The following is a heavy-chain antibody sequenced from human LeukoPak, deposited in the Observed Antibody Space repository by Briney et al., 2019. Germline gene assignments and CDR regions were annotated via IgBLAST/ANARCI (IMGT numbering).Heavy chain of an antibody. D-gene: IGHD3-10*01. J-gene: IGHJ4*02. Sequence: AGGSLRLSCAASGFTFSSYEMSWVRQAPGKGLEWVSYITSSGSTIYYADSVKGRFTISRDNAKNSLYLQMNSLRAEDTAVYYCARDAVRRFDYWGQGTLVTVSS. CDR2: ITSSGSTI. CDR1: GFTFSSYE. V-gene: IGHV3-48*03. CDR3: ARDAVRRFDY.